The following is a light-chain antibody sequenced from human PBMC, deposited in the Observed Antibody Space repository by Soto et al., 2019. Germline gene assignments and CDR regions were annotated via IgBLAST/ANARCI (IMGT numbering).Light chain of an antibody. J-gene: IGKJ1*01. CDR3: QQYDSSPWT. CDR2: DVS. V-gene: IGKV3-20*01. CDR1: QSVSASY. Sequence: EIVLAQSPGTLSLSPGERATLSCRASQSVSASYLAWYQQKPGQAPRLLIYDVSNRAAGIPDRFSGSGSGTDFTLTISRLEPEDFAVYYCQQYDSSPWTFGQGTEVDFK.